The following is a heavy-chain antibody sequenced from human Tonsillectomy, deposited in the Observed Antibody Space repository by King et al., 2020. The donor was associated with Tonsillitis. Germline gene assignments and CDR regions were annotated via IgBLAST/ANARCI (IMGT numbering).Heavy chain of an antibody. CDR2: INPSDSYT. V-gene: IGHV5-10-1*03. CDR3: ARIVMITFGGVIVGNWFDT. Sequence: EQLVQSGAEVKKPGESLRISCKGSGYSYTSYWIIWVRQMPGKGLEWMGRINPSDSYTEYSPSFQGHVTISVDKSISTAYLQWSSLKASDTAMYYCARIVMITFGGVIVGNWFDTWGQGTLVTVSS. J-gene: IGHJ5*02. CDR1: GYSYTSYW. D-gene: IGHD3-16*02.